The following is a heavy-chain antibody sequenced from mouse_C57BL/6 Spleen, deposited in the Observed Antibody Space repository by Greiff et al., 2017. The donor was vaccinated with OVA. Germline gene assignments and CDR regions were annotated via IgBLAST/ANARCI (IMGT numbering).Heavy chain of an antibody. CDR2: INPSSGYT. V-gene: IGHV1-7*01. J-gene: IGHJ1*03. CDR3: ARSPYGYDEGWYCDV. Sequence: VQLQQSGAELVKPGASVKLSCKASGYTFTSYWMHWVKQRPGQGLEWIGDINPSSGYTKYNQKFKDKATLTVDKSSSTAYMQLRSLTYENSAVYYCARSPYGYDEGWYCDVWGTGTTVTVSS. CDR1: GYTFTSYW. D-gene: IGHD2-2*01.